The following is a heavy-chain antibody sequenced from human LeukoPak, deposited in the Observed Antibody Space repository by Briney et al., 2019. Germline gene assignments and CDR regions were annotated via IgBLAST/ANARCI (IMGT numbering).Heavy chain of an antibody. CDR3: ARVGSFGVVNKGPFGY. D-gene: IGHD3-3*01. V-gene: IGHV4-34*01. J-gene: IGHJ4*02. CDR2: INHSGST. Sequence: PSETLSLTCAVYGGSFSGYYWSWIRQPPGKGLEWIGEINHSGSTNYNLSLKSRVTISVDTSKNQFSLTLISVTAADTAVYYCARVGSFGVVNKGPFGYWGQGTLVTVSS. CDR1: GGSFSGYY.